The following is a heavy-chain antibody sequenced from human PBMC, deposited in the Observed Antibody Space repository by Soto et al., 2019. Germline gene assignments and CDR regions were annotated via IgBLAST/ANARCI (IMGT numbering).Heavy chain of an antibody. CDR2: ISYDGSNK. V-gene: IGHV3-30*18. CDR1: GFTFSSYG. CDR3: AKAAPSYGDYVGYYFDY. Sequence: GGSLRLSCAASGFTFSSYGMHWVRQAPGKGLEWVAVISYDGSNKYYADSVKGRFTISRDNSKNTLYLQMNSLRAEDTAVYYCAKAAPSYGDYVGYYFDYWGQGTLVTVSS. J-gene: IGHJ4*02. D-gene: IGHD4-17*01.